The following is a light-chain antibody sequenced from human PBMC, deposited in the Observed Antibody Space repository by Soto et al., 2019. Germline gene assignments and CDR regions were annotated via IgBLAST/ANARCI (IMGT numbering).Light chain of an antibody. CDR2: GAS. CDR3: QQYNNWPPWT. CDR1: QSVSSN. J-gene: IGKJ1*01. Sequence: EIVMSQSPATLSVSPGERATLSCRASQSVSSNLAWYQQQPGQAPRLLIYGASTRATGIPARFSGSGSGTSFTLSISSLPSEDSALYYCQQYNNWPPWTLGQGTKVEIK. V-gene: IGKV3-15*01.